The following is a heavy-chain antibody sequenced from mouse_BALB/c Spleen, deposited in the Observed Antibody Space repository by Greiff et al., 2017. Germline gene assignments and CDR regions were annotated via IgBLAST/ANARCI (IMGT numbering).Heavy chain of an antibody. V-gene: IGHV1-62-2*01. CDR2: FYPGSGSI. D-gene: IGHD2-10*01. CDR3: ARHEETAYYGKAAWFAY. CDR1: GYTFTEYI. J-gene: IGHJ3*01. Sequence: QVQLKQSGAELVKPGASVKLSCKASGYTFTEYIIHWVKQRSGQGLEWIGWFYPGSGSIKYNEKFKDKATLTADKSSSTVYMELNRLTSEDSAVYFCARHEETAYYGKAAWFAYWGQGTLVTVSA.